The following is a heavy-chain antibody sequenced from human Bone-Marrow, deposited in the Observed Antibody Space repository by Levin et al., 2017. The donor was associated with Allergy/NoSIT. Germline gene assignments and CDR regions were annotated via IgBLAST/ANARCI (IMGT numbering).Heavy chain of an antibody. CDR3: ATMDYGDHSYFDY. V-gene: IGHV4-30-2*01. Sequence: SETLSLTCAVSGGSISSGGYSWSWIRQPPGKGLEWIGYIYHSGSTYYNPSLKSRVTISVDRSKNQFSLKLSSVTAADTAVYYCATMDYGDHSYFDYWGQGTLVTVSS. D-gene: IGHD4-17*01. J-gene: IGHJ4*02. CDR1: GGSISSGGYS. CDR2: IYHSGST.